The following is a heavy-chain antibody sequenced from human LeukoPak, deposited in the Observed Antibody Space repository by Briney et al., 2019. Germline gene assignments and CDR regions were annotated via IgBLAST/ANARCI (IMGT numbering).Heavy chain of an antibody. CDR3: ARGDASGRPGIGFDF. Sequence: SETLSLTCTVSGGSISNSYWSWIRQPPGKGLEWIGFFHDSESTNYNPSLKSRVSISLDTSKYQVSLWLSSVTAADTAVYYCARGDASGRPGIGFDFWGQGTLVTVSS. V-gene: IGHV4-59*01. J-gene: IGHJ4*02. CDR2: FHDSEST. CDR1: GGSISNSY. D-gene: IGHD1-26*01.